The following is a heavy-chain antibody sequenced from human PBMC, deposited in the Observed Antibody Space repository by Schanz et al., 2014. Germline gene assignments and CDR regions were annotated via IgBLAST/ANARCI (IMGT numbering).Heavy chain of an antibody. J-gene: IGHJ3*01. CDR3: ARDGGRDGYNLAFDV. CDR1: GFTVNTNY. D-gene: IGHD5-12*01. Sequence: EVQLVESGGGLIQPGGSLRLSCAVSGFTVNTNYMSWVRQAPGKGLEWISSMYINSGSTQYADSVKGRFIISRDSSKNTLFLQMNSLSAEAPAVYFCARDGGRDGYNLAFDVWGQGTLVTVSS. CDR2: MYINSGST. V-gene: IGHV3-53*01.